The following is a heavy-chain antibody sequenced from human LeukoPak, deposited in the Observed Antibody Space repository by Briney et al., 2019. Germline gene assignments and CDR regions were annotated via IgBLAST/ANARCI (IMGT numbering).Heavy chain of an antibody. V-gene: IGHV4-59*08. CDR2: IYYSGST. D-gene: IGHD6-19*01. J-gene: IGHJ4*02. CDR3: ARHSLSSGWSNGGDFDY. Sequence: SETLSLTCTVSGGSISSYYWSWIRQPPGKGLEWIGYIYYSGSTNYNPSLKSRVTISVDTSKNQFSLKLSSVTAADTAVYYCARHSLSSGWSNGGDFDYWGQGTLVTVSS. CDR1: GGSISSYY.